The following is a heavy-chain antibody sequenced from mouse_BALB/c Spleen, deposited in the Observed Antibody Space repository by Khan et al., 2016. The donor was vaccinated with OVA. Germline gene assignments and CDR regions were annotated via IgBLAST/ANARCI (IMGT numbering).Heavy chain of an antibody. Sequence: EVQGVESGGDLVKPGGSLKLSCAASGFTFSNYGMSWVRQTPDKRLEWVATISSGGDYTYSPDSVKGRFTISRDNAKNTLYLQMSSLKSEDTAMCYVASHLTGSFAYWGQGTLVTVSA. CDR3: ASHLTGSFAY. J-gene: IGHJ3*01. CDR2: ISSGGDYT. CDR1: GFTFSNYG. V-gene: IGHV5-6*01. D-gene: IGHD4-1*01.